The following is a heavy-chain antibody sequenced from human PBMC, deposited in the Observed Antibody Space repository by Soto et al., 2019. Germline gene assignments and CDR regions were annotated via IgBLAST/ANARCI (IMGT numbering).Heavy chain of an antibody. CDR3: AKDSSGWYDYYYYYGMDV. D-gene: IGHD6-19*01. Sequence: GGSLRLSCAASGFTFSSYAMSWVRQAPGKGLEWVSAISGSGGSTYYADSVKGRFTISRDNSKNTLYLQMNSLRAEDTAVYYCAKDSSGWYDYYYYYGMDVWGQGTTVTVS. J-gene: IGHJ6*02. V-gene: IGHV3-23*01. CDR1: GFTFSSYA. CDR2: ISGSGGST.